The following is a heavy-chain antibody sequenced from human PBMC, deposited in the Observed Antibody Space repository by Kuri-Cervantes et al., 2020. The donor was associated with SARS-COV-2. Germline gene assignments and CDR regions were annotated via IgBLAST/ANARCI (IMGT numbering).Heavy chain of an antibody. D-gene: IGHD5-12*01. Sequence: GGSLRLSCAASGFTFSSYGMHWVRQAPGKGLEWVAVIWYDGSNKYYADSVKGRFTISRDNSKNTLYLQMNSLRAEDTDVYYCAREASSDYDPYYYYYGMDVWGQGTTVTVSS. V-gene: IGHV3-33*01. CDR3: AREASSDYDPYYYYYGMDV. CDR2: IWYDGSNK. J-gene: IGHJ6*02. CDR1: GFTFSSYG.